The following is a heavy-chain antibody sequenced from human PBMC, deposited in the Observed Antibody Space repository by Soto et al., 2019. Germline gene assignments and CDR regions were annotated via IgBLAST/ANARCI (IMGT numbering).Heavy chain of an antibody. CDR3: ARAGFGELWDY. Sequence: GGSLRLSCAASGFTFSSYSMNWVRQAPGKGLEWVSYIGSSSSTIYYADSVKGRFTISRDNAKNSLYLQMNSLRAEDTAVYYCARAGFGELWDYWGQGTLVTVSS. V-gene: IGHV3-48*01. CDR2: IGSSSSTI. D-gene: IGHD3-10*01. CDR1: GFTFSSYS. J-gene: IGHJ4*02.